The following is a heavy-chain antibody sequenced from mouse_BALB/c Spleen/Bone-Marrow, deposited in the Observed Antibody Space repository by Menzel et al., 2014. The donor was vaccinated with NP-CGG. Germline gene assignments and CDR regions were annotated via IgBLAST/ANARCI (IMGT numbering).Heavy chain of an antibody. D-gene: IGHD4-1*01. CDR2: IWAGGST. CDR1: GFSLTSYG. CDR3: ARDRTGSGFDY. J-gene: IGHJ2*01. V-gene: IGHV2-9*02. Sequence: QVQLQQSGPGLVAPSQSLSITCTVSGFSLTSYGVHWVRQPPGKGLEWLGVIWAGGSTNYSSALMSRLSISKDNSKSQVFLKMNSLQTDDTAMYYCARDRTGSGFDYWGQGTTLTVSS.